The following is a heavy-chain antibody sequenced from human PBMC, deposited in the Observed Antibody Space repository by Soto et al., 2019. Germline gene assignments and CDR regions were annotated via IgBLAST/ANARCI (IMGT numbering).Heavy chain of an antibody. CDR2: IYNGGST. V-gene: IGHV4-30-4*01. Sequence: QVQLQESGPGLVKPSETLSLTCTVSGGSISNVNYCWSWIRQSPDKGLEWIGDIYNGGSTYNNPSLKSRVTISVATSKNQFSLKLSSVSAADTAVYYCARGPSGDKVDYWGQGTLVTVSS. CDR3: ARGPSGDKVDY. J-gene: IGHJ4*02. CDR1: GGSISNVNYC. D-gene: IGHD7-27*01.